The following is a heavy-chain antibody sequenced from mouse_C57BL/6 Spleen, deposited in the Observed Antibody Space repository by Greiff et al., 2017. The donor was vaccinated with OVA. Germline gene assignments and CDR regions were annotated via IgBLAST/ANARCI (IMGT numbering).Heavy chain of an antibody. Sequence: EVKLVEPEGGLVQPGSSMKLSCTASGFTFSDYYMAWVRQVPEKGLEWVANINYDGSSTYYLDSLKSRFIISRDNAKNILYLQMSSLKSEDTATYYCARGDGYYDAMDYWGQGTSVTVSS. CDR2: INYDGSST. J-gene: IGHJ4*01. V-gene: IGHV5-16*01. CDR3: ARGDGYYDAMDY. CDR1: GFTFSDYY. D-gene: IGHD2-3*01.